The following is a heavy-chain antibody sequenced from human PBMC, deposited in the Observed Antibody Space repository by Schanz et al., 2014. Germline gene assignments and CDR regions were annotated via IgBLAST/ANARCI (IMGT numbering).Heavy chain of an antibody. V-gene: IGHV3-23*04. CDR2: ISGTGTKT. J-gene: IGHJ4*02. Sequence: EVQVVESGGGLVQPGGSLRLSCAASGFMFTKYAMNWVRQAPGKGLEWVSGISGTGTKTYYADSVKSRFTISRDTAENSVYLQMNSLRAEDTAVYYCARDGYRNGRPFDHWGQGTRVTVSA. CDR3: ARDGYRNGRPFDH. D-gene: IGHD5-18*01. CDR1: GFMFTKYA.